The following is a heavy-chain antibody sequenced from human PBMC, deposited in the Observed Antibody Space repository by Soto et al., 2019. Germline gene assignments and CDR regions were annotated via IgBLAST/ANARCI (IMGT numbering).Heavy chain of an antibody. Sequence: SETLSLTCTVSGGSVSSGSYYWSWIRQPPGKGLEWIGYIYYSGSTNYNPSLKSRVTISVDTSKNQFSLKLSSVTAADTAVYYCARGDPSGYSSGWNFDYWGQGTLVTVSS. CDR3: ARGDPSGYSSGWNFDY. V-gene: IGHV4-61*01. J-gene: IGHJ4*02. CDR2: IYYSGST. CDR1: GGSVSSGSYY. D-gene: IGHD6-19*01.